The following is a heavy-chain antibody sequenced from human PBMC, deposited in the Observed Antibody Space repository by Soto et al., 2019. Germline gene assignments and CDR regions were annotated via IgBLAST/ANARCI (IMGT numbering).Heavy chain of an antibody. D-gene: IGHD3-10*01. CDR3: ARHFGMSTAPFGP. V-gene: IGHV5-10-1*01. Sequence: VESLNIGCKVYGNSFTSYGITWVLQMPGKGLEWMGRIDPSDSYTNYSPSFQGHVTISADKSISTAYLQWSSLKASDTAMYYCARHFGMSTAPFGPWGQGTMVTVSS. J-gene: IGHJ5*02. CDR1: GNSFTSYG. CDR2: IDPSDSYT.